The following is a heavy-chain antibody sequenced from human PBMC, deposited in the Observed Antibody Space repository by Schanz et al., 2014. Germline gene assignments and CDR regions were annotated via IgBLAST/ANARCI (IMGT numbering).Heavy chain of an antibody. D-gene: IGHD1-1*01. CDR3: ARDRRNADLDY. J-gene: IGHJ4*02. CDR2: ISYGTSYI. CDR1: GFTFSSYA. V-gene: IGHV3-48*01. Sequence: EVQLLESGGGLVQPGGSLRLSCAASGFTFSSYAMSWVRQAPGKGLEWVSSISYGTSYIYYADSVKGRFTISRDNAKNSLYLEMNSLRAEDTALYYCARDRRNADLDYWGQGTLVTVSS.